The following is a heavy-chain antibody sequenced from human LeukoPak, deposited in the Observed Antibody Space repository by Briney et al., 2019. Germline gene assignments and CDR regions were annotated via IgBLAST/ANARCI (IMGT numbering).Heavy chain of an antibody. V-gene: IGHV3-48*04. D-gene: IGHD3-22*01. J-gene: IGHJ4*02. Sequence: GGSLRLSCAASGFISNNYSMNWVRQAPGKGLEWVSYISSSSTIYYADSVKGRFTISRDNAKNSLYLQMNSLRAEDTAVYYCARRDYYDSSGYYGVDYWGQGTLVTVSS. CDR2: ISSSSTI. CDR1: GFISNNYS. CDR3: ARRDYYDSSGYYGVDY.